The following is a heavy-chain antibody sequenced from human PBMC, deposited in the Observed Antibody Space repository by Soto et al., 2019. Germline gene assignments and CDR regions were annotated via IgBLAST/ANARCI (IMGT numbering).Heavy chain of an antibody. CDR3: ARQGPPYSGSGYYYEMDV. D-gene: IGHD5-18*01. CDR2: ISPHTGGT. CDR1: GYTFNRYY. V-gene: IGHV1-2*02. J-gene: IGHJ6*02. Sequence: ASVKVSCKASGYTFNRYYMHWVRQAPGPGPEWMGWISPHTGGTTYAQKFQGRVTMTRDTSVSTAYIQWGSLRASDSATYYCARQGPPYSGSGYYYEMDVWGPGTTVTVSS.